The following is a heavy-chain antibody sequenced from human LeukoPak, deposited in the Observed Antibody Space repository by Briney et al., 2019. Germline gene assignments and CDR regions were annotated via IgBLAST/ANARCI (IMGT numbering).Heavy chain of an antibody. CDR1: GGTFSSYA. CDR3: AREAYYGSGSYDY. Sequence: APVKVSCKASGGTFSSYAISWVRQAPGQGLEWMGGIIPIFGTANYAQKFQGRVTITADKSTSTAYMGLSSLRSEDTAVYYCAREAYYGSGSYDYWGQGTLVTVSS. V-gene: IGHV1-69*06. D-gene: IGHD3-10*01. J-gene: IGHJ4*02. CDR2: IIPIFGTA.